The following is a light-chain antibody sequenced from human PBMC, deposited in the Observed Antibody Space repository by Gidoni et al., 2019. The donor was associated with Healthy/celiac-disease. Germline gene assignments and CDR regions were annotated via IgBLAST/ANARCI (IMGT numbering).Light chain of an antibody. CDR3: GTCDSSLSADVV. CDR1: SPDIGNTY. J-gene: IGLJ2*01. CDR2: DNN. V-gene: IGLV1-51*01. Sequence: QSVLTQPPSVSAAPGQKVTISCSGSSPDIGNTYVSSYQQLPGTAPKLIIYDNNNRPSGIPDRFSGSKSGTSATLGITGLQTGDEADYYCGTCDSSLSADVVFGGGTKLTVL.